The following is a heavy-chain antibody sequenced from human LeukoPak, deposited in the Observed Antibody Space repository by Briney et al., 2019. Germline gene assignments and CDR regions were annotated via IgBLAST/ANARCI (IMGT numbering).Heavy chain of an antibody. D-gene: IGHD1-26*01. Sequence: ASVKVSCKASGGTFSSYAISWVRQAPGQGLEWMGRIIPILGIANYAQKFQGRVTITADKSTSTAYMELSSLRSEDTAVYYCARGGSYSEQGHAAFDIWGQGTMVTVSS. CDR1: GGTFSSYA. J-gene: IGHJ3*02. V-gene: IGHV1-69*10. CDR3: ARGGSYSEQGHAAFDI. CDR2: IIPILGIA.